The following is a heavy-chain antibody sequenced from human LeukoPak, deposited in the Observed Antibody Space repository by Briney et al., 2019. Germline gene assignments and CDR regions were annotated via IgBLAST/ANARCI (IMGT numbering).Heavy chain of an antibody. CDR2: IKQDGSEK. CDR1: GFTFSNAW. J-gene: IGHJ4*02. V-gene: IGHV3-7*01. Sequence: GGSLRLSCAASGFTFSNAWMSWVRQAPGKGLEWVANIKQDGSEKYYADSVKGRFTISRDNAKNSLYLQMNSLRAEDTAVYYCARIYGGNSVEAELDYWGQGTLVTVSS. CDR3: ARIYGGNSVEAELDY. D-gene: IGHD4-23*01.